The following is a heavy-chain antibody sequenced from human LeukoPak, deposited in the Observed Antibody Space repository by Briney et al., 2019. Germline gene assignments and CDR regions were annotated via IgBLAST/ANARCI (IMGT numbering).Heavy chain of an antibody. CDR2: INHSGST. J-gene: IGHJ4*02. Sequence: SETLSLTCAVYGGSFSGYYWSWIRQPPGKGLEWIGEINHSGSTNYNPSLKSRVTISVDTSKNQFSLKLSSVTAADTAVYYRARGLEYSSNFDYWGQGTLVTVSS. D-gene: IGHD6-6*01. CDR1: GGSFSGYY. V-gene: IGHV4-34*01. CDR3: ARGLEYSSNFDY.